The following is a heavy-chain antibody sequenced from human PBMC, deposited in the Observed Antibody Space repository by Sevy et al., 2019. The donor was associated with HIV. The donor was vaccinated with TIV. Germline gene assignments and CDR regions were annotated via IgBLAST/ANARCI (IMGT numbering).Heavy chain of an antibody. CDR2: MNPNSGNT. CDR1: GYTFTSYD. Sequence: ASVKVSCKASGYTFTSYDINWVRQATGQGLEWMGWMNPNSGNTGYAQKFQGRVTMTRNTSISTAYMELGSLRSGDTAVYYCARPPARAGHFDYWGQGTLVTVSS. CDR3: ARPPARAGHFDY. D-gene: IGHD6-25*01. V-gene: IGHV1-8*01. J-gene: IGHJ4*02.